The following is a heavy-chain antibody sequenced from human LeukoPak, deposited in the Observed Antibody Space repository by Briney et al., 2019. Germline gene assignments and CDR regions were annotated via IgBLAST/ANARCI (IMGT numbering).Heavy chain of an antibody. J-gene: IGHJ6*02. Sequence: GASVKVSCKVSGYTLTELSMHWVRQAPGKGLEWMGGFDPEDGETIYAQKFQGRATMTRDTSTSTVYMELSSLRSEDTAVYYCARDLITVTMVRGVNLYYYYGMDVWGQGTTVTVSS. CDR2: FDPEDGET. CDR3: ARDLITVTMVRGVNLYYYYGMDV. CDR1: GYTLTELS. D-gene: IGHD3-10*01. V-gene: IGHV1-24*01.